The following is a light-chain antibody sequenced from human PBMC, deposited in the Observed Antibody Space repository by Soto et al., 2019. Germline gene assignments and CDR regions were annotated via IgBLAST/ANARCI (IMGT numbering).Light chain of an antibody. V-gene: IGKV1-39*01. CDR3: QQSYSFWT. J-gene: IGKJ1*01. Sequence: DIQMTQSPSSLSASVGDRVTITCRASQSISSYLNWYQQKPGKAPKLLIYAASSLRSGVPSRFSGSGSGTDLTLTISSLQPEDFSTYYCQQSYSFWTFGQGTKVEIK. CDR2: AAS. CDR1: QSISSY.